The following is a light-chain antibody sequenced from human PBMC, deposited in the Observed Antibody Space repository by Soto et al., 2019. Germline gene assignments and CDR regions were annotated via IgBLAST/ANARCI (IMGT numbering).Light chain of an antibody. V-gene: IGKV3-15*01. CDR1: QSVSND. Sequence: ELALTQSPGTLSLSPGDRATLSCRASQSVSNDYVAWVQQKPGQAPRVLMYGSSIRATGIPARFSGSGSGTEFTLTISSLQSEDFAVYYCQQHNNWPPITFGQGTRLEIK. J-gene: IGKJ5*01. CDR2: GSS. CDR3: QQHNNWPPIT.